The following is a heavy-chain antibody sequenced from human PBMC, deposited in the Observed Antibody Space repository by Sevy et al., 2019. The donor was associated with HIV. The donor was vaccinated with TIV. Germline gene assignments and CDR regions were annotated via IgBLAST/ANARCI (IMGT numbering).Heavy chain of an antibody. CDR2: IKSKTDGGTN. J-gene: IGHJ6*02. CDR3: SLNTRGSSGALDV. D-gene: IGHD3-22*01. V-gene: IGHV3-15*01. CDR1: GFTFSNAW. Sequence: GGSLRLSCAVSGFTFSNAWMSWVRQPPGKGLEWVGRIKSKTDGGTNNYPPPVKGRLTIARDNSKNTLYLQLTSLNNEDTAVYYCSLNTRGSSGALDVWGQGALVTVSS.